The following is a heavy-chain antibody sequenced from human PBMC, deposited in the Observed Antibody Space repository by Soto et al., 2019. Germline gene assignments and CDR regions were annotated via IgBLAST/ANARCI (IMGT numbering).Heavy chain of an antibody. CDR3: ARDSTWIPYYHYEMDV. CDR2: IYSGGNT. J-gene: IGHJ6*02. D-gene: IGHD5-18*01. Sequence: GGSLRLSCAASGFSVSSNYMSWVRQAPGKGLEWVSVIYSGGNTHYADSVKGRFTISRDNSKNTLYLQMNSLRAEDTAVYYCARDSTWIPYYHYEMDVWGQGTTVTVSS. V-gene: IGHV3-53*01. CDR1: GFSVSSNY.